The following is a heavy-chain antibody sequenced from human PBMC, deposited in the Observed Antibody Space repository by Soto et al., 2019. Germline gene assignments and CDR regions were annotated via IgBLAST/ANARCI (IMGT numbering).Heavy chain of an antibody. CDR2: ICPGDSDT. D-gene: IGHD2-15*01. CDR1: GYSFTSYW. J-gene: IGHJ3*02. Sequence: GASLKISCKGSGYSFTSYWIGWVRQMPVKGLEWMGIICPGDSDTRYSPSFQGQVTISADKSISTAYLQWSSLKASDTAMYYCASQLGYCSGGSCLGAFDIWGQGTMVTVSS. V-gene: IGHV5-51*01. CDR3: ASQLGYCSGGSCLGAFDI.